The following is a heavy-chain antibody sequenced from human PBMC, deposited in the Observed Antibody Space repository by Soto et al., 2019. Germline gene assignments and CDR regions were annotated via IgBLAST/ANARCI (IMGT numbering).Heavy chain of an antibody. CDR2: FDPEDGET. J-gene: IGHJ6*02. V-gene: IGHV1-24*01. CDR1: GYTLTELS. D-gene: IGHD3-3*01. CDR3: APGGFRVVPLDV. Sequence: LKVSSKVSGYTLTELSMHWVLQAPGKGLEWMGGFDPEDGETIYAQKFQGRVTMTEDTSTDTAYMELSSLRSEDTAVYYCAPGGFRVVPLDVWGQGTTVTVSS.